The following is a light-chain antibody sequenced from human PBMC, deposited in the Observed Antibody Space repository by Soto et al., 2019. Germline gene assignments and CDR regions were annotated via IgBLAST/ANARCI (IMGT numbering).Light chain of an antibody. CDR2: GAS. J-gene: IGKJ2*02. CDR1: QSISSN. CDR3: HQYNNWPPGT. Sequence: EIVMTQSPATLSVSPGERATLSCRASQSISSNLAWYQQKPGQAPSLLLYGASTRATGIPARFSGSGSGTDFTLTLSSLQSEDFAVYYCHQYNNWPPGTFGQGTKLEIK. V-gene: IGKV3-15*01.